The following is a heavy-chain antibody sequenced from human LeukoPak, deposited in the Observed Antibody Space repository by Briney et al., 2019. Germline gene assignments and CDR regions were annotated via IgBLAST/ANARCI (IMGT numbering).Heavy chain of an antibody. D-gene: IGHD5-24*01. V-gene: IGHV4-34*01. J-gene: IGHJ4*02. Sequence: SETLSLTRAVYGGSFSGYYWGCIRQPPGKGLEWIGEINHSGSTNYNPSRKSGVTISVDTSKNQFSLKLSSVTAADTALYYCARGEQAGDGYITDYRGEGTLVTVSS. CDR3: ARGEQAGDGYITDY. CDR1: GGSFSGYY. CDR2: INHSGST.